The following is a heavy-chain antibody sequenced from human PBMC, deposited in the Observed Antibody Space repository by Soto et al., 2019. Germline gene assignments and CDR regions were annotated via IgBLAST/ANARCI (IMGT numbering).Heavy chain of an antibody. J-gene: IGHJ3*02. CDR3: AKGLLAIVGTTLPRDAFNI. CDR2: ISHDGSYK. V-gene: IGHV3-30*18. D-gene: IGHD1-26*01. CDR1: GFSFTTYV. Sequence: LRLSCTASGFSFTTYVMHWVRQAPGKGLEWVAVISHDGSYKYYGDAVKGRFTISRDTSKNAVYLEMNSLRPEDTAVYYCAKGLLAIVGTTLPRDAFNIWGQGTMVTVS.